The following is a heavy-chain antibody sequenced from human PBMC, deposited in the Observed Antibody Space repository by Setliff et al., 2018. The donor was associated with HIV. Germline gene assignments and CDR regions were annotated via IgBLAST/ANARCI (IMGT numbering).Heavy chain of an antibody. CDR1: GFTFDRFW. D-gene: IGHD3-22*01. CDR2: VNRDGSST. Sequence: GGSLRLSCAASGFTFDRFWMHWVRQAPGKGLVWVSRVNRDGSSTTYAASAKGRFTISRDNPKNSLYLQMNSLRAEDTAVYYCARDPDYYDDSGYADAFDVWGQGTMVTVSS. J-gene: IGHJ3*01. V-gene: IGHV3-74*01. CDR3: ARDPDYYDDSGYADAFDV.